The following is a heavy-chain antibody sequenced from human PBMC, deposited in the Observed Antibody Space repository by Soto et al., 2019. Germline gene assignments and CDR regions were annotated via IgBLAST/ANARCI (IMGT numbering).Heavy chain of an antibody. Sequence: QVQLVQSGAEVKKPGSSVKVSCKASGGTFSSYAFSWVRQAPGQGLEWMGGIIPIFGPASYPQKFQGRVTITADESTSTAYMGLDSLTSEDTAVYYCAREPLEAAGPPFFFGMDVWGQGTTVTVSS. V-gene: IGHV1-69*12. CDR3: AREPLEAAGPPFFFGMDV. CDR2: IIPIFGPA. J-gene: IGHJ6*02. CDR1: GGTFSSYA. D-gene: IGHD6-13*01.